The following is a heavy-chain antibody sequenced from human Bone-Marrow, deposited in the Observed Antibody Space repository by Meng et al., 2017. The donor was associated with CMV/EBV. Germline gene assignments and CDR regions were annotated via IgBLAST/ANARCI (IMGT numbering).Heavy chain of an antibody. Sequence: GGSLRLSCAPSGFIFSSYWMSWVRQPPGKGLEWLANIKQDGSEKYYVDSVKGRFTISRDNAKNSLYLQMNSLRAEDTAVYYCASSRWFDPWGQGTLGTVSS. V-gene: IGHV3-7*01. CDR3: ASSRWFDP. CDR1: GFIFSSYW. CDR2: IKQDGSEK. J-gene: IGHJ5*02.